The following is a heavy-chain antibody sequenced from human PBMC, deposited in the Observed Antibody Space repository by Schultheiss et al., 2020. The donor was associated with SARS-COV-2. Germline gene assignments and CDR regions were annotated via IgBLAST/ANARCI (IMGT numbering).Heavy chain of an antibody. D-gene: IGHD5-24*01. CDR1: GGSISSYY. CDR2: IYYSGST. J-gene: IGHJ4*02. V-gene: IGHV4-39*07. Sequence: SETLSLTCTVSGGSISSYYWGWIRQPPGKGLEWIGSIYYSGSTYYNPSLKSRVTISVDTSKNQFSLKLSSVTAADTAVYYCARRDGYNYYFDYWGQGTLVTVSS. CDR3: ARRDGYNYYFDY.